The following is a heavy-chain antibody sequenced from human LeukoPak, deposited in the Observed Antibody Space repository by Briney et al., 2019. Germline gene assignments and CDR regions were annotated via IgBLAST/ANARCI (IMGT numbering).Heavy chain of an antibody. J-gene: IGHJ4*02. D-gene: IGHD3-10*01. CDR1: GFIFSDYS. CDR2: ISISTSYI. V-gene: IGHV3-21*01. CDR3: ARERFHGSGAPKYDY. Sequence: GGSLRLSCAASGFIFSDYSMIWVRQAPGKGLEWVASISISTSYIDYADSVKGRFTISGDNAKNSLYLQMNSLRVDNTAVYYCARERFHGSGAPKYDYWGQGTLVTVSS.